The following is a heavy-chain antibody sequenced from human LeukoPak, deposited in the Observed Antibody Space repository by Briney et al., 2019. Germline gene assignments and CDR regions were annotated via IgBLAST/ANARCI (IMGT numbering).Heavy chain of an antibody. Sequence: ASVKVSWKASGYTFASYGISWVRQAPGQGLEWMGWISAYNGNTNYAQKLQGRVTMTTGTSTSTAYMELRSLRSDDTAVYYCARDFSRDGYKFKGWYFDLWGRGTLVTVSS. V-gene: IGHV1-18*01. J-gene: IGHJ2*01. CDR1: GYTFASYG. CDR2: ISAYNGNT. D-gene: IGHD5-24*01. CDR3: ARDFSRDGYKFKGWYFDL.